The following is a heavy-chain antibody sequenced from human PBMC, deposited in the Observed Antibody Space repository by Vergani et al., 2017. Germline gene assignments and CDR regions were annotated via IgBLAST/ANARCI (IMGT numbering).Heavy chain of an antibody. CDR3: ARERRDIVANDAFDI. D-gene: IGHD5-12*01. CDR2: IFSSGTS. CDR1: GDSISSGYYY. V-gene: IGHV4-30-4*08. Sequence: QVQLQESGPGLVKPSQTLSLTCTVSGDSISSGYYYWSWIRQPPGKGLEWIGCIFSSGTSYSNPSLKSRLTISLDTSKNRFSLRLNSVTAADTAVYYCARERRDIVANDAFDIWGQGTMVTVSS. J-gene: IGHJ3*02.